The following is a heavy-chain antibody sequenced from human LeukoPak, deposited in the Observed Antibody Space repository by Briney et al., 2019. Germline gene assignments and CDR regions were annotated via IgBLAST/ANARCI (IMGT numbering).Heavy chain of an antibody. D-gene: IGHD1-1*01. CDR1: GGTFSSYA. CDR3: ARVPQGRQLERLGAFDI. V-gene: IGHV1-69*01. Sequence: ASVKVSCEASGGTFSSYAISWVRQAPGQGLEWMGGIIPIFGTANYAQKFQGRVTITADESTSTAYMELSSLRSEDTAVYYCARVPQGRQLERLGAFDIWGQGTMVTVSS. J-gene: IGHJ3*02. CDR2: IIPIFGTA.